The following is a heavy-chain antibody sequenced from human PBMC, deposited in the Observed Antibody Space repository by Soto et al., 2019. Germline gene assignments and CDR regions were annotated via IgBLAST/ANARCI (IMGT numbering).Heavy chain of an antibody. V-gene: IGHV1-69*13. CDR3: ARDRSFIVVVPAADNFYYYYGMDV. J-gene: IGHJ6*02. CDR1: GGTFSSYA. Sequence: SVKVSFKASGGTFSSYAISWVRQAPGQGLEWMGGIIPIFGTANYAQKFQGRVTITADESTSTAYMELSSLRSEDTAVYYCARDRSFIVVVPAADNFYYYYGMDVWGQGTTVTVSS. D-gene: IGHD2-2*01. CDR2: IIPIFGTA.